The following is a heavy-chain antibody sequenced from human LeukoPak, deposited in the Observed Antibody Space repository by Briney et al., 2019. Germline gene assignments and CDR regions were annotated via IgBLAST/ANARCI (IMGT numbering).Heavy chain of an antibody. V-gene: IGHV5-51*01. CDR1: GYTFTTYW. CDR2: IYPGDSDT. CDR3: ARRRGSDLDY. D-gene: IGHD6-6*01. J-gene: IGHJ4*02. Sequence: GESLKISCKGSGYTFTTYWIAWVRQMRGKGLEWMGTIYPGDSDTRYSPSFQGQVTMSADKSISTAYMQWSSLRASDTAMYYCARRRGSDLDYWGQGTLVTVSS.